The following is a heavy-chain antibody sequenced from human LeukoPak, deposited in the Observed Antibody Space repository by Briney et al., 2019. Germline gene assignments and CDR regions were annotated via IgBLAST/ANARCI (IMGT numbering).Heavy chain of an antibody. D-gene: IGHD6-6*01. J-gene: IGHJ4*02. CDR2: ISSSGSTI. V-gene: IGHV3-11*04. Sequence: GESLRLSCAASGFTFSDYYMSWIRQAPGKGLEWVSYISSSGSTIYYADSVKGRFTISRDNAKNSLYLQMNSLRAEDTAVYYCARARRGPYSSSSFFDYWGQGTLVTVSS. CDR1: GFTFSDYY. CDR3: ARARRGPYSSSSFFDY.